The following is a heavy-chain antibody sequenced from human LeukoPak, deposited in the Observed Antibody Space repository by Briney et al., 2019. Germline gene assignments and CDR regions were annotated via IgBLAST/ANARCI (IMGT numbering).Heavy chain of an antibody. Sequence: GRSLRLSCAASGFTFNSYAMHWVRQAPGRGLEWVAVISYDGSDKYYPDSVKGRFTISRDNSRHTLYLQVNSLRAEDTAVYYCARDSTSWPLYYFDYWGQGTLVTVSS. V-gene: IGHV3-30-3*01. CDR2: ISYDGSDK. CDR1: GFTFNSYA. CDR3: ARDSTSWPLYYFDY. J-gene: IGHJ4*02. D-gene: IGHD6-13*01.